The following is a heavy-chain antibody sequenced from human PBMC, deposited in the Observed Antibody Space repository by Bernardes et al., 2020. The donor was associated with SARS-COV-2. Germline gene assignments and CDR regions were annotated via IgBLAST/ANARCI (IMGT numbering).Heavy chain of an antibody. Sequence: SETLSLTCTVSGGSISGTTYHWGWIRQPPGKGLEWIGSVHYSGSTYYNPSLQSRVTISVDTSENQFSLKLTSVTAADTAVYYCVRMWHYSRCYFSFWGQGTLVTVSS. V-gene: IGHV4-39*01. CDR2: VHYSGST. CDR1: GGSISGTTYH. J-gene: IGHJ4*02. CDR3: VRMWHYSRCYFSF. D-gene: IGHD3-22*01.